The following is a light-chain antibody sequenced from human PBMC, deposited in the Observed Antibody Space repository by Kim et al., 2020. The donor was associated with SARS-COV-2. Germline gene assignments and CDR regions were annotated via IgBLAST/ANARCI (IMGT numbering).Light chain of an antibody. V-gene: IGKV3-11*01. CDR3: QQRSNLPPYS. Sequence: FSPGERVTLSCRASPSISTSFTLYQHKPGPPPRLLLYDASNRATGIPDRFSGSGSGTDFTLTISSLEPEDSAVYYCQQRSNLPPYSFGQVTKLEI. J-gene: IGKJ2*03. CDR2: DAS. CDR1: PSISTS.